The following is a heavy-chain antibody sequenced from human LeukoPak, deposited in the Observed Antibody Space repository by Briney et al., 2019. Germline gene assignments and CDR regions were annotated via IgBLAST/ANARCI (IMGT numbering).Heavy chain of an antibody. Sequence: GASVKVSCKASGGTFSSYAISWVRQAPGQGLEWMGRIIPILGIANYAQKFQGRVTITADKSTSTAYMELSSLRSEDTAVYYCARDRRDIVVVLVSWGQGTLVTVSS. CDR3: ARDRRDIVVVLVS. D-gene: IGHD2-2*01. CDR2: IIPILGIA. CDR1: GGTFSSYA. V-gene: IGHV1-69*04. J-gene: IGHJ5*02.